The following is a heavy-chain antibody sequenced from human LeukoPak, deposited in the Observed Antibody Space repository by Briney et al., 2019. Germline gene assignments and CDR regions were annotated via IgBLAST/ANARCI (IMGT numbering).Heavy chain of an antibody. CDR1: GFTFGDYA. V-gene: IGHV3-49*03. D-gene: IGHD2-2*01. J-gene: IGHJ4*02. Sequence: GGSLRLSCTASGFTFGDYAMSWFRQAPGKGLEWVGSIRSKAYGGTTENAASVKGRFTISRDDSKSIAYPQMNSLKTEDTAVYYCARGGVYCSSVSCSVDYWGQGILVTVSS. CDR3: ARGGVYCSSVSCSVDY. CDR2: IRSKAYGGTT.